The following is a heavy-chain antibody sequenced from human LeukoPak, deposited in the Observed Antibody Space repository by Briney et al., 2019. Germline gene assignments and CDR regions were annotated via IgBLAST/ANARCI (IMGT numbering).Heavy chain of an antibody. CDR3: AKCDEQWLVRDAFDI. Sequence: PGGSLRLSCAASGFTFSSYGMHWVRQAPGKGLEWVAVISYDGSNKYYADSVKGRFTISRDNSKNTLYLQMNSLRAEDTAVYYCAKCDEQWLVRDAFDIWGQGTMVTVSS. D-gene: IGHD6-19*01. CDR2: ISYDGSNK. CDR1: GFTFSSYG. V-gene: IGHV3-30*18. J-gene: IGHJ3*02.